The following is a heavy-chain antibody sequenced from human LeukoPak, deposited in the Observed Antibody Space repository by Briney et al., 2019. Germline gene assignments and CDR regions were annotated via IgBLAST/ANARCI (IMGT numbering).Heavy chain of an antibody. CDR3: ATGDPTRASLGY. CDR1: GLNFSSYS. Sequence: GGSLRLSCAASGLNFSSYSMNWVRQAPGKGLEWVSYINRDIDTIYYADSVEGRFTISRDNSKNSLFLQMTSLRADDTAVYYCATGDPTRASLGYWGQGTLVAVSS. J-gene: IGHJ4*02. V-gene: IGHV3-48*04. CDR2: INRDIDTI. D-gene: IGHD4-11*01.